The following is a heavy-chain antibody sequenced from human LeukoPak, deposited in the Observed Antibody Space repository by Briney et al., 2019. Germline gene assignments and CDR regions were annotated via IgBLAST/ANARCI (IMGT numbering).Heavy chain of an antibody. CDR3: ARGKVVAGTPGQNSWDY. D-gene: IGHD6-19*01. CDR2: VYSSGTT. J-gene: IGHJ4*02. V-gene: IGHV4-59*12. Sequence: SETLSLTCTVSGGSISGYYWNWIRQTPGKGLEWIGYVYSSGTTKYNAALKSRVTMSVDTSKNQFSLKLSSVTAADTAVYYCARGKVVAGTPGQNSWDYWGQGTLVTVSS. CDR1: GGSISGYY.